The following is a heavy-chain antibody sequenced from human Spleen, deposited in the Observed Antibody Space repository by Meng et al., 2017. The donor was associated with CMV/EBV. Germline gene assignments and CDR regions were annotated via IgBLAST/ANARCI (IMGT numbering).Heavy chain of an antibody. J-gene: IGHJ4*02. CDR1: CGSLTSNSW. D-gene: IGHD1-26*01. V-gene: IGHV4-4*02. CDR2: IYHSGST. CDR3: ARESGSYLTYYFDY. Sequence: SCGSLTSNSWWGWVRQPPGKGLEWIGEIYHSGSTPYNPSLKSRVTISIDKSKNQFSLEVDSVTAADTAVYYCARESGSYLTYYFDYWGQGALVTVSS.